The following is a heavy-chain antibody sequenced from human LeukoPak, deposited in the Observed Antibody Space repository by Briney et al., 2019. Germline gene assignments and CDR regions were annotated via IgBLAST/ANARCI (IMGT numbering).Heavy chain of an antibody. J-gene: IGHJ6*02. Sequence: SVKVSCKASGGSFSTSGFSWVRQAPGQGLEWMGGVIPIYGTPSYAQKFQGRVTITTDESTSTSYMELSSLRSEDTAVYYCARDHWGIVENGYDYFYYDMDVWGQGTTVTVSS. CDR2: VIPIYGTP. V-gene: IGHV1-69*05. CDR3: ARDHWGIVENGYDYFYYDMDV. CDR1: GGSFSTSG. D-gene: IGHD7-27*01.